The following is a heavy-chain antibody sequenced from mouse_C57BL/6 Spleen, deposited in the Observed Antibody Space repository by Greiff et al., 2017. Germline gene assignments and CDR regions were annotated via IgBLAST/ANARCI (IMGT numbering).Heavy chain of an antibody. Sequence: VQLQQSGAELVRPGASVKLSCTASGFNIKDDYMHWVKQRPEQGLEWIGWIDPENGDTEYASKFQGKATITADTSSNTAYLQLSSLTSEDTAVYYCTTGGNLYWGQGTLVTVSA. CDR1: GFNIKDDY. CDR3: TTGGNLY. V-gene: IGHV14-4*01. D-gene: IGHD2-1*01. J-gene: IGHJ3*01. CDR2: IDPENGDT.